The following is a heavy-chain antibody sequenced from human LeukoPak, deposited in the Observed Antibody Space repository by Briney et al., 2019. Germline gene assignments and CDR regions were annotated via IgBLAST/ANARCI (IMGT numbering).Heavy chain of an antibody. Sequence: SETLSLTCTVSGGSISSYYWSWIRQPPGKGLEWIGYIYYSGSTNYSPSLKSRVTISVDTSKNQFSLKLSSVTAADTAVYYCARGYCSGGSCYYFDYWGQGTLVTVSS. D-gene: IGHD2-15*01. CDR1: GGSISSYY. J-gene: IGHJ4*02. CDR2: IYYSGST. V-gene: IGHV4-59*01. CDR3: ARGYCSGGSCYYFDY.